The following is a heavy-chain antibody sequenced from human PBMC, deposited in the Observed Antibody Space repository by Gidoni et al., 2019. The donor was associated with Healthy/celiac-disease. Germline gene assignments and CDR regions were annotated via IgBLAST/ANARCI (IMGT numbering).Heavy chain of an antibody. CDR1: AFTLSSYA. CDR3: AKDGYFVVYDSSGYGPFRDAFDI. CDR2: ISGIGGST. J-gene: IGHJ3*02. D-gene: IGHD3-22*01. Sequence: EVQLLESGGGLIQTGGALRLPCAASAFTLSSYAMCWVRQAPGKGLEWVSAISGIGGSTYDADSVKGRFTISRDNSKNTLYLQMNSLRAEDTAVYYCAKDGYFVVYDSSGYGPFRDAFDIWGQGTMVTVSS. V-gene: IGHV3-23*01.